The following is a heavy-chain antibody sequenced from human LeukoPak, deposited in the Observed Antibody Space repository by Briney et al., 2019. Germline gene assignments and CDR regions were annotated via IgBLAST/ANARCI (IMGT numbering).Heavy chain of an antibody. CDR1: GYTFTGYG. CDR2: INTYNGNT. D-gene: IGHD3-22*01. J-gene: IGHJ4*02. Sequence: ASVKVSCKASGYTFTGYGITWVRQAPGQGLEWMGWINTYNGNTNYVQKPQGRVTMTTDTSTTTAYMELRSLRSDDTAVYYCARVGYDSSGRYYAHYFDYWGQGTLVTVSS. CDR3: ARVGYDSSGRYYAHYFDY. V-gene: IGHV1-18*04.